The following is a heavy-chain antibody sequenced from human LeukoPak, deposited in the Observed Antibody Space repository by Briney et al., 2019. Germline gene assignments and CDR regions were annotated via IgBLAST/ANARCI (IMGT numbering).Heavy chain of an antibody. CDR1: GLTFDDYG. D-gene: IGHD1-26*01. CDR2: INWNGGST. J-gene: IGHJ4*02. CDR3: ARERSGSYYSY. V-gene: IGHV3-20*04. Sequence: GGSLRLSCAASGLTFDDYGMSWVRQAPGKGLEWVSGINWNGGSTGYADSVKGRFTISRDNAKNSLYLQMNSLRAEDTALYYYARERSGSYYSYWGQGTLVTVSS.